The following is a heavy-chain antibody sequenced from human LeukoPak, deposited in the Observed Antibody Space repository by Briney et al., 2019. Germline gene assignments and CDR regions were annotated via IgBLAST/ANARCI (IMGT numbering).Heavy chain of an antibody. Sequence: GGSLRLSCAAPGFTFSSSWMSWGRQGPGKGLERVANIKQDGSEKYYVDSVKGRFTISRDNAKNSLYLQMNSLRAEDTAVYYCARDDCSSTSCYHNWFDPWGQGTLVTVSS. CDR3: ARDDCSSTSCYHNWFDP. CDR1: GFTFSSSW. D-gene: IGHD2-2*01. J-gene: IGHJ5*02. CDR2: IKQDGSEK. V-gene: IGHV3-7*01.